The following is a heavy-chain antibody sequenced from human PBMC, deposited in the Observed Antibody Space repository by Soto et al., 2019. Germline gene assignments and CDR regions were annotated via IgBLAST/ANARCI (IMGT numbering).Heavy chain of an antibody. Sequence: GGSLRLSCAASGFTFSSYAVSWVRQAPGKGLEWVSAISGSGGSTYYADSVKGRFTISRDNSKNTLYLQMNSLRAEDTAVYYCAEWSSSSPFYGMDVWGQGTTVTVSS. V-gene: IGHV3-23*01. D-gene: IGHD6-13*01. CDR3: AEWSSSSPFYGMDV. J-gene: IGHJ6*02. CDR1: GFTFSSYA. CDR2: ISGSGGST.